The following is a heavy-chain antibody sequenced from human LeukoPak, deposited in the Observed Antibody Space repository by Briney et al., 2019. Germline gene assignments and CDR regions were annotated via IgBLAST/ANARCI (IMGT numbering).Heavy chain of an antibody. Sequence: PGGSLRLSCAASGFTFSSYDMHCVRRATGKGVEGVSAIGTAGDTYYPGSLKGRFTISRENAKNSLYLQMNSLRAGDTAVYYCARGDYYGSGSYYNVGGLDYWGQGTLVTVSS. V-gene: IGHV3-13*01. D-gene: IGHD3-10*01. CDR2: IGTAGDT. CDR3: ARGDYYGSGSYYNVGGLDY. J-gene: IGHJ4*02. CDR1: GFTFSSYD.